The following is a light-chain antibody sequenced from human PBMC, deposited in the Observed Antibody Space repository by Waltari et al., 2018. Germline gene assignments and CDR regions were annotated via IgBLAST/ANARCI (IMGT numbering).Light chain of an antibody. CDR2: AAS. Sequence: EIVLTQSPDTLSLSPGERVTLSCRASQSIGRYLVWYQQKPGQAPRLLIYAASSRATGIPDRFSGSGSGTDFSLTISRLEPEDFAVYYCQNHERLPATFGQGTKVEIK. CDR1: QSIGRY. CDR3: QNHERLPAT. V-gene: IGKV3-20*01. J-gene: IGKJ1*01.